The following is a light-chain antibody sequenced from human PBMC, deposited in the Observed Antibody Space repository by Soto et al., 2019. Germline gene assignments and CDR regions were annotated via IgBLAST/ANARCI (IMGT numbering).Light chain of an antibody. Sequence: EIVMTQSPATLSVSPGERATLSCRASQSISSNLGWYQQRPGQAPRLLIYGASTRATGIPARFSGSGSGTEFTLTISSRQSEDFAVYFCQQYNTWRSITFGQGTRLEIK. CDR2: GAS. CDR1: QSISSN. CDR3: QQYNTWRSIT. V-gene: IGKV3-15*01. J-gene: IGKJ5*01.